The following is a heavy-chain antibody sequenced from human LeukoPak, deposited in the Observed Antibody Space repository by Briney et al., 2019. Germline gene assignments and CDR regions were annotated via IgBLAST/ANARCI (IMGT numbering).Heavy chain of an antibody. D-gene: IGHD3-16*01. CDR3: ARDSYERSYYLAGFDY. CDR2: ISYDGSNK. J-gene: IGHJ4*02. V-gene: IGHV3-30-3*01. Sequence: GRSLRLSCAASGFTFSSYAMHWVRQAPGKGLEWVAVISYDGSNKYYADSVKGRFTISRDNSKNTLYLQMNSLRAEDTAVYYCARDSYERSYYLAGFDYWGQGTLVTVSS. CDR1: GFTFSSYA.